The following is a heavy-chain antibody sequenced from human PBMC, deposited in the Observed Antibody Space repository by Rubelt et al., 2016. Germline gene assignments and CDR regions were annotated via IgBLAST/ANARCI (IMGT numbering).Heavy chain of an antibody. D-gene: IGHD3-3*01. J-gene: IGHJ4*02. CDR3: ARGSGYYTFDF. CDR2: INQDGSEK. Sequence: GSLRLSCAASGFTFTTYWMSWVRQAPGKGLEWVANINQDGSEKYYVDSVRGRFTISRDNAKNTLYLQMNSLRPEDTAVYYCARGSGYYTFDFWGQGTLVTGSS. CDR1: GFTFTTYW. V-gene: IGHV3-7*04.